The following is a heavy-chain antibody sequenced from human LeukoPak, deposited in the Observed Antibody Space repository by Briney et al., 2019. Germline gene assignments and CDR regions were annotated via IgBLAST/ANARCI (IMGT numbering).Heavy chain of an antibody. V-gene: IGHV3-21*01. J-gene: IGHJ2*01. CDR2: ISSRSSYI. Sequence: PGACLRLSCAASGFTFSSYSMNWVRQAPGKWLEWVSSISSRSSYIYYADSVKGQFTISRDNAKNSLYLQMNSLRAEDTAVYYCARGGGQGSHYDILTGYYPDWYFDLWGRGTLVTVSS. CDR3: ARGGGQGSHYDILTGYYPDWYFDL. D-gene: IGHD3-9*01. CDR1: GFTFSSYS.